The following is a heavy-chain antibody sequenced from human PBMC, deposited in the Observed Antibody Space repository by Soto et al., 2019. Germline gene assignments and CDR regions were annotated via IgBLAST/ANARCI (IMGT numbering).Heavy chain of an antibody. Sequence: GGSLRLSCAASGFTFSSYAMSWVRQAPGKGLEWVSAISGSGGSTYYADSVKGRFTISRENSKNTLYLQMNSLRAEDTAVYYCAKDRDYDFWSGDDAFDIWGQGTMVTVSS. V-gene: IGHV3-23*01. CDR3: AKDRDYDFWSGDDAFDI. J-gene: IGHJ3*02. CDR2: ISGSGGST. D-gene: IGHD3-3*01. CDR1: GFTFSSYA.